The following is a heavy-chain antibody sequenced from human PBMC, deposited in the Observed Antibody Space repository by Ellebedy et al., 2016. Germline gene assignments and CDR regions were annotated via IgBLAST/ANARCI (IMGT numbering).Heavy chain of an antibody. CDR1: GGSISSSSYY. CDR3: ARAFWGRPRIAVADPDWYFDL. J-gene: IGHJ2*01. D-gene: IGHD6-19*01. CDR2: IYYSGST. V-gene: IGHV4-39*01. Sequence: SETLSLTCTVSGGSISSSSYYWGWIRQPPGKGLEWIGSIYYSGSTYYNPSLKSRVTISVDTSKNQFSLKLSSVTAADTAVYYCARAFWGRPRIAVADPDWYFDLWGRGTLVTVSS.